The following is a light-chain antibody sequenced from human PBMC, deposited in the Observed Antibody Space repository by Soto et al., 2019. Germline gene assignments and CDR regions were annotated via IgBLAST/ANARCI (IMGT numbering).Light chain of an antibody. Sequence: QSALTQPASVSGSPGQSITISCTGTTSDVGSYNLVSWYQQHPGKVPQLMIYEGTKRPSGVANRFSGSQSGNTASLTISGLQAVDGADYYCSSYAGSGTHVVFGGGTQLTVL. CDR2: EGT. V-gene: IGLV2-23*01. CDR3: SSYAGSGTHVV. CDR1: TSDVGSYNL. J-gene: IGLJ2*01.